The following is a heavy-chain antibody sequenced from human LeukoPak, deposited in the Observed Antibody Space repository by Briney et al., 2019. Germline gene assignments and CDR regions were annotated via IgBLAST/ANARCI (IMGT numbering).Heavy chain of an antibody. CDR1: GGTFSSYA. CDR3: ARSKAGDYYYYYMDV. J-gene: IGHJ6*03. Sequence: GASVKVSCKASGGTFSSYAISWVRQAPGQGLEWMGGIIPIFGTANYAQKFQGRVTITADKSTSTAYMELSSLRSEDTAVYYCARSKAGDYYYYYMDVWGKGTTVTVSS. CDR2: IIPIFGTA. V-gene: IGHV1-69*06.